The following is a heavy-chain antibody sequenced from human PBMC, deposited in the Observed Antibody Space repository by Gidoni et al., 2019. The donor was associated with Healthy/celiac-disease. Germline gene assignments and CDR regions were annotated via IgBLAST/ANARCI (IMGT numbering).Heavy chain of an antibody. V-gene: IGHV3-33*01. J-gene: IGHJ4*02. Sequence: QVQLVDSGRGVVQPGLSLRLSCAASGFTFSSYGMHWVRQAPGKGLEWVAVIWYDGSNKYYADAVKGRFTSSRDNSKNTLDLQMNSLRAEDTAVYYCARDPLDDGDYHFDYWGQGTLVTVSS. D-gene: IGHD4-17*01. CDR1: GFTFSSYG. CDR2: IWYDGSNK. CDR3: ARDPLDDGDYHFDY.